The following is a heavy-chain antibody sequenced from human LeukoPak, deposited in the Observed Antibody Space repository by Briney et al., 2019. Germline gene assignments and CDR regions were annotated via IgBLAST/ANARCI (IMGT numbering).Heavy chain of an antibody. Sequence: ASVKVSCKVSGYTLTELSMHGVRQAPGKGLEWMGGFDPEDGETIYAKKFHARVTMTEDTSTDTAYMVLSVLRSEDTAVYYCATAPHYDFWSGYYKGVFRGRYYYYMDVWGKGTTVTVSS. J-gene: IGHJ6*03. CDR2: FDPEDGET. V-gene: IGHV1-24*01. D-gene: IGHD3-3*01. CDR3: ATAPHYDFWSGYYKGVFRGRYYYYMDV. CDR1: GYTLTELS.